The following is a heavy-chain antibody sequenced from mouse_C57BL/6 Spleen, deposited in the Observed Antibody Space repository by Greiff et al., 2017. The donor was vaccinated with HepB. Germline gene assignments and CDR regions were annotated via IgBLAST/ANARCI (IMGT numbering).Heavy chain of an antibody. V-gene: IGHV5-17*01. Sequence: EVKLMESGGGLVKPGGSLKLSCAASGFTFSDYGMHWVRQAPEKGLEWVAYISSGSSTIYYADTVKGRFTISRDNAKNTLFLQMTSLRSEDTAMYYSARGDGKKAMDYWGQGTSVTVSS. CDR3: ARGDGKKAMDY. J-gene: IGHJ4*01. CDR1: GFTFSDYG. CDR2: ISSGSSTI. D-gene: IGHD2-1*01.